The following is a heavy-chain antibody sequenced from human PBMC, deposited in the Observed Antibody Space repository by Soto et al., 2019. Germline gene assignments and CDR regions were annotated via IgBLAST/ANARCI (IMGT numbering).Heavy chain of an antibody. Sequence: PSETLSLTCAVYGGSFSGYYWSWILQPPWKGLEWIGEINHSGSTNYNPSLKSRVTISVDTSKNQFSLKLSSVTAADTAVYYCARGRGRLERGDNWFDPWGQGTLVTVSS. V-gene: IGHV4-34*01. CDR2: INHSGST. D-gene: IGHD1-26*01. CDR1: GGSFSGYY. CDR3: ARGRGRLERGDNWFDP. J-gene: IGHJ5*02.